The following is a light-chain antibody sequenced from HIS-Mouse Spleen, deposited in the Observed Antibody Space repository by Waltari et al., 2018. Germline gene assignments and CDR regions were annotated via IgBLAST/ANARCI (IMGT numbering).Light chain of an antibody. V-gene: IGLV3-10*01. CDR1: ALPKKY. CDR2: EDS. CDR3: YSTDSSGNHRV. J-gene: IGLJ2*01. Sequence: SYELTQPPSVSVSPGQTARITCSGDALPKKYAYWYQPKSGQASVLVIYEDSKRPSGIPERFSGSSSGTMATLTISGAQVEDEADYYCYSTDSSGNHRVFGGGTKLTVL.